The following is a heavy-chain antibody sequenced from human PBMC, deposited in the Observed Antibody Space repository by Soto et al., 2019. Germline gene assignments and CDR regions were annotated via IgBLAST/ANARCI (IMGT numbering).Heavy chain of an antibody. J-gene: IGHJ6*03. CDR2: ISSSRSYI. Sequence: EVQLVESGGGLVKPGGSLRLSCAASGFTFSSYSMNWVRQAPGKGLEWVSSISSSRSYIYYADSVKGRFTISRDNAKNSLYLQMNSLRAEDTAVYYCARDGDHYMDVWGKGTTVTVSS. CDR1: GFTFSSYS. V-gene: IGHV3-21*01. CDR3: ARDGDHYMDV.